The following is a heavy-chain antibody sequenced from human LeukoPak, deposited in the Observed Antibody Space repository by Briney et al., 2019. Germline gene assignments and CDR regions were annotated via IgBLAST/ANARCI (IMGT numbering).Heavy chain of an antibody. Sequence: PGGSLRLSCAASGFTFSSYAMHWVRQAPGKGLEWVAVISYDGSNKYYADSVKGRFTISRDNSKNTLYLQMNSLRAEDTAVYYCARGGDPVVTALALNYWGQGTLVTVFS. J-gene: IGHJ4*02. V-gene: IGHV3-30*04. CDR1: GFTFSSYA. CDR2: ISYDGSNK. D-gene: IGHD2-21*02. CDR3: ARGGDPVVTALALNY.